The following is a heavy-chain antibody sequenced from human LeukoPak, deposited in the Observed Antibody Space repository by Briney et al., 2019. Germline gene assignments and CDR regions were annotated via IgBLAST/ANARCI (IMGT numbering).Heavy chain of an antibody. CDR2: IYYSGST. Sequence: SETLSLTCTVSGGSISSYYWSWIRQPPGKGLEWIGYIYYSGSTNYNPSLKSRVTISVDTSKNQFSLKLSSVTAADTAVYYCARVGTLEWLTDYYYYGMDVWGQGTTVTVSS. CDR1: GGSISSYY. CDR3: ARVGTLEWLTDYYYYGMDV. D-gene: IGHD3-3*01. V-gene: IGHV4-59*01. J-gene: IGHJ6*02.